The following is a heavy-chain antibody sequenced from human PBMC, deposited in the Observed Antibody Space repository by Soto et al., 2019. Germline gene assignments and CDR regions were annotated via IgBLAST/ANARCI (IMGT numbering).Heavy chain of an antibody. CDR3: ARLSVAGTNY. Sequence: SETLSLTCTVSGVSISSSSYYWGWIRQPPGKGLEWIGSIYYSGSTYYNPSLKSRVTISVDTSKNQFSLKLSSVTAADTAVYYCARLSVAGTNYWGQGTLVTVSS. CDR1: GVSISSSSYY. CDR2: IYYSGST. D-gene: IGHD6-19*01. J-gene: IGHJ4*02. V-gene: IGHV4-39*01.